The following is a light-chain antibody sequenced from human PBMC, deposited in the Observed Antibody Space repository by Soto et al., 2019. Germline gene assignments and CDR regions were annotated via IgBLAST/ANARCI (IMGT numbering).Light chain of an antibody. CDR3: QQYGGSPWT. CDR1: QSVRSTY. J-gene: IGKJ1*01. V-gene: IGKV3-20*01. CDR2: GAS. Sequence: EIVLTQSPGTVSLSPGERATLSCRASQSVRSTYLAWYQQKPGQPPRLLIYGASSRATGIPDRFSGSGSGTDFTLTISRLETEDFAVYYCQQYGGSPWTFGQGTKV.